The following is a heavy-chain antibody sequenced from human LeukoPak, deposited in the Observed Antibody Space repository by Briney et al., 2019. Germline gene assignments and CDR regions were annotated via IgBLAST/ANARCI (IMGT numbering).Heavy chain of an antibody. CDR2: INPKSGGT. V-gene: IGHV1-2*02. CDR3: ARGGRDYGDY. CDR1: GYTFTDYY. J-gene: IGHJ4*02. Sequence: ASVKVSCKASGYTFTDYYVHWVRQAPGQGLECMGWINPKSGGTSYAQKSQGRVTMTRDTSISTAYMELGRLRSDDTAVYYCARGGRDYGDYWGQGTLVTVSS.